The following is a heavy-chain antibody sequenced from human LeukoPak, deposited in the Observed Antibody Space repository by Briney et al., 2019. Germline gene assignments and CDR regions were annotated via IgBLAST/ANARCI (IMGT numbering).Heavy chain of an antibody. Sequence: GGSLRLSCAAPGLTFSSYAMNWVRQASGKGLEWVSGITGNGRKTYYADSVKGRFSISRDNSKNTLYLQMSDLRAEDTAVYYCAKITMATTPNYWGQGTLVTVSS. CDR1: GLTFSSYA. D-gene: IGHD3-10*01. J-gene: IGHJ4*02. CDR3: AKITMATTPNY. V-gene: IGHV3-23*01. CDR2: ITGNGRKT.